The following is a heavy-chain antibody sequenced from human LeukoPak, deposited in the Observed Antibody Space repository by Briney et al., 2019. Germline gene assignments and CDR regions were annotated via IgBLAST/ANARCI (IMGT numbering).Heavy chain of an antibody. CDR3: AKAYSYGSYYYYAMDV. Sequence: GGSLRLFCAASGFTFSNYAMSWVRQAPGKGLEWVSAISGSGGSTYYADSVKGRFTISRDNSKNTLYLQMNSLRAEDTAVYYCAKAYSYGSYYYYAMDVWGQGTTVTVSS. CDR2: ISGSGGST. CDR1: GFTFSNYA. D-gene: IGHD5-18*01. V-gene: IGHV3-23*01. J-gene: IGHJ6*02.